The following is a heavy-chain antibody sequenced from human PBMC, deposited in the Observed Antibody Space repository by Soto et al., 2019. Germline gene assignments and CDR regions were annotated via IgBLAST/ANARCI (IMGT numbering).Heavy chain of an antibody. J-gene: IGHJ3*01. D-gene: IGHD1-7*01. V-gene: IGHV4-30-4*01. Sequence: QVQLQESGPGLVNPSQTLSLTCTVSGGSISNSDSYWSWIRQPPGKGLEWIGYIYYSGSTSYNPSPKRRVTISVDTSKNQFSLKLSSLTAADTAVYYCAKGTHWHYAFALWGQGTMVTVSS. CDR2: IYYSGST. CDR3: AKGTHWHYAFAL. CDR1: GGSISNSDSY.